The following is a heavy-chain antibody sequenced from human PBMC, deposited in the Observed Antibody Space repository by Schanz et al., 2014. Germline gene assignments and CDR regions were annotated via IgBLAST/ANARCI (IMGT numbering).Heavy chain of an antibody. CDR3: ARDGDFDY. Sequence: EVQLVESGGGLVKPGGSLRLSCAASGFTFTNYAMTWVRQAPGKGLEWVSSISSGGRNISYADSLKGRFTISRDNSENTLYLQMNSLRAEDTAVYYCARDGDFDYWGQGTLVTVSS. CDR1: GFTFTNYA. CDR2: ISSGGRNI. J-gene: IGHJ4*02. V-gene: IGHV3-21*02.